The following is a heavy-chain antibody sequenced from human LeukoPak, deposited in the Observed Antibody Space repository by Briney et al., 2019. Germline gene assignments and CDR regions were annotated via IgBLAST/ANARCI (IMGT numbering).Heavy chain of an antibody. CDR2: ISSISSYI. J-gene: IGHJ5*02. V-gene: IGHV3-21*01. Sequence: PGGSLRLSCAASGFTFSSYSMNWVRQPPGKGLEWVSSISSISSYIYYADSVKGRFTISRDNAKNSLYLQMNSLRAEDTAGYCCARDIAGTTYENWFDPWGQGTLVTVSS. D-gene: IGHD1-20*01. CDR3: ARDIAGTTYENWFDP. CDR1: GFTFSSYS.